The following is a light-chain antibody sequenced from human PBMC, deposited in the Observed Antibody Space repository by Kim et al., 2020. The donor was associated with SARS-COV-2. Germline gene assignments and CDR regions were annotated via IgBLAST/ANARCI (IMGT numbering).Light chain of an antibody. J-gene: IGKJ4*01. Sequence: DIQMTQSPSSLYASIGDTVTISCRASQSIHNYVNWYQHKPGQAPKVLISAASSLQSGAPSRFRGSGSETDFTLSISSLQPEDFATYYCQHSYITLPLSFVGGTKVDIK. CDR1: QSIHNY. CDR3: QHSYITLPLS. CDR2: AAS. V-gene: IGKV1-39*01.